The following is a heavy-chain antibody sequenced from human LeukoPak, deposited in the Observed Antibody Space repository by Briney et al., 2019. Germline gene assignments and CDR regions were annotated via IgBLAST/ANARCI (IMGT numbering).Heavy chain of an antibody. CDR2: IHTSGST. D-gene: IGHD3-10*01. CDR3: ARLPTVRGETRGNWFDP. J-gene: IGHJ5*02. CDR1: GGSISSYY. Sequence: SETLSLTCTVSGGSISSYYWSWIRQPAGKGLEWIGRIHTSGSTNYKPSLKSRVTMSVDTSKNQFSLKLSSVTAADTAVYYCARLPTVRGETRGNWFDPWGQGTLVTVSS. V-gene: IGHV4-4*07.